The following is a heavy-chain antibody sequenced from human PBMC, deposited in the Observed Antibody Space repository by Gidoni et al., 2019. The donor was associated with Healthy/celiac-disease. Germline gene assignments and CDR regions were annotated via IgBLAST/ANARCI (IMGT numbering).Heavy chain of an antibody. CDR2: RYYRSKWYN. Sequence: QVQRPQSGPGLVKPSQTLSLTCSISGGSVSSNRAAWNWSRQSPSRGLEWLGRRYYRSKWYNDYAVSVKSRITINPDTSKNQFSLQLNSVTPEDTAVYYCAREPGDGDNFHFDYWGQGTLVTVSS. D-gene: IGHD2-2*01. V-gene: IGHV6-1*01. CDR1: GGSVSSNRAA. CDR3: AREPGDGDNFHFDY. J-gene: IGHJ4*02.